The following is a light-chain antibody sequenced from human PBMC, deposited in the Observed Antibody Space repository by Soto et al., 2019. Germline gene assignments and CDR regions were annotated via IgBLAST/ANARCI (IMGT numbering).Light chain of an antibody. Sequence: ETVMTQSPATLSVSPGERATLSCRASQNVSSNLAWYQQRPGQAPRLLIYGASTRATVIPARFSGSGSGTEFTLTINSLQSEDFAVYYCQQYNNWPPTFGQGTKVEIK. J-gene: IGKJ1*01. CDR2: GAS. CDR3: QQYNNWPPT. CDR1: QNVSSN. V-gene: IGKV3-15*01.